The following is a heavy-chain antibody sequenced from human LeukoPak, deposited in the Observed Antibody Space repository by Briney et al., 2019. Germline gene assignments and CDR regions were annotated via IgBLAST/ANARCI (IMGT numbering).Heavy chain of an antibody. D-gene: IGHD2-2*01. V-gene: IGHV1-18*04. CDR3: ARSLIGYCSSTSCQAFDY. J-gene: IGHJ4*02. Sequence: ASVKVSCKASGYTFTGYYMHWVRQAPGQGLEWMGWISAYNGNTNYAQKLQGRVTMTTDTSTSTAYMELRSLRSDDTAVYYCARSLIGYCSSTSCQAFDYWGQGTLVTVSS. CDR2: ISAYNGNT. CDR1: GYTFTGYY.